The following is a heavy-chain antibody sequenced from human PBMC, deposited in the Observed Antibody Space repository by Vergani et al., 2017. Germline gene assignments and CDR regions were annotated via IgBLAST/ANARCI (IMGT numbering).Heavy chain of an antibody. CDR1: GFTFNHYA. J-gene: IGHJ6*02. CDR3: AKANPRNSGYDYLYYYHAMDV. V-gene: IGHV3-23*01. Sequence: EVQLLESGGDLVQPGGSLRLSCAASGFTFNHYAMNWVRQAPGKGLEWVSGISGSGGSTYYAGSVKGRFTISRDSSKNTLYLQMNSLSAGDTAVYYCAKANPRNSGYDYLYYYHAMDVGPRDHGHRLL. D-gene: IGHD5-12*01. CDR2: ISGSGGST.